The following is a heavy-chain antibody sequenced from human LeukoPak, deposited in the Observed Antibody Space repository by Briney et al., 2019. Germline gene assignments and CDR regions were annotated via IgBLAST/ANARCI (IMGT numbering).Heavy chain of an antibody. Sequence: GGSLRLSCAACGFTFSSYSMNWVRQAPGKGLEWDSSISSSSSYIYYADSVKGRFTISRDNAKNSLYLQMNSLRAEDTAVYYCARVAVADFDYWGQGTLVTVSS. J-gene: IGHJ4*02. CDR3: ARVAVADFDY. CDR1: GFTFSSYS. V-gene: IGHV3-21*01. CDR2: ISSSSSYI. D-gene: IGHD6-19*01.